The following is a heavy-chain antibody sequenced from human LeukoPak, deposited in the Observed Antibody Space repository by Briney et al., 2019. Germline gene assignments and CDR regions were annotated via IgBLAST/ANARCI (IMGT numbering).Heavy chain of an antibody. CDR2: IIPILGIA. D-gene: IGHD3-3*01. V-gene: IGHV1-69*04. Sequence: ASVKVSCKASGGTFSSYAISWVRQAPGQGLEWMGRIIPILGIANYAQKFQGRVTITADKSTSTAYMELSSLRSEDTAVYYCARTSRDFWSGYYPDYWGQGTLVTVSS. CDR3: ARTSRDFWSGYYPDY. J-gene: IGHJ4*02. CDR1: GGTFSSYA.